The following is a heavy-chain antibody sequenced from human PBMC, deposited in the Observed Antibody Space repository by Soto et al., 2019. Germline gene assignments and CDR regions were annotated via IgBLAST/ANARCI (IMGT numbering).Heavy chain of an antibody. J-gene: IGHJ4*02. CDR3: AAVPSSSSYHFDY. CDR2: IVVGSGNT. CDR1: GFTFTSSA. Sequence: ASVKVSCKASGFTFTSSAVQWVRQARGQRLEWIGWIVVGSGNTNYAQKFQERVTITRDMSTSTAYMELSSLRSEDTAVYYCAAVPSSSSYHFDYWGQGTLVTVSS. D-gene: IGHD6-6*01. V-gene: IGHV1-58*01.